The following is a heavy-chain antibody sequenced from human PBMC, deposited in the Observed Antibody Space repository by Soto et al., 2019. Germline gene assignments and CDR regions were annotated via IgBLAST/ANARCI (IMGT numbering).Heavy chain of an antibody. CDR2: ISGSGGST. CDR1: GFTFSSYV. CDR3: ANIWGRAIMVATWGSQGDDAFDI. V-gene: IGHV3-23*01. Sequence: EVQLLESGGGLVQPGGSLRLSCAASGFTFSSYVMSWVRQAPGKGLEWVSAISGSGGSTYYADSVKGRFTISRDNSKNTLYLQMNSLRAEDTAVYYCANIWGRAIMVATWGSQGDDAFDIWGQGTMVTVSS. D-gene: IGHD5-12*01. J-gene: IGHJ3*02.